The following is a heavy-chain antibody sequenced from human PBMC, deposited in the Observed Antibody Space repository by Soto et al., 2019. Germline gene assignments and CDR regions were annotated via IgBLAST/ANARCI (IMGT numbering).Heavy chain of an antibody. CDR2: ISAYNGNT. D-gene: IGHD6-13*01. CDR3: AEDLSSSWVPFYYCYGMDV. V-gene: IGHV1-18*01. J-gene: IGHJ6*02. Sequence: QVQLVQSGAEVKKPGASVKVSCKASGYTFTSYGINWVRQAPGQGLEWMGWISAYNGNTNYAQKIQGRVTMTTDTSTSTAYMELRSMRSDDTSVYYCAEDLSSSWVPFYYCYGMDVWGQGTTLTVSS. CDR1: GYTFTSYG.